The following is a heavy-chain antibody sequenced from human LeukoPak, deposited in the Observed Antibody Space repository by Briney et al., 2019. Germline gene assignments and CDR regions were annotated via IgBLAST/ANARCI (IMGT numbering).Heavy chain of an antibody. D-gene: IGHD6-6*01. CDR1: TAPIPNGDHP. J-gene: IGHJ4*02. V-gene: IGHV4-30-2*01. CDR3: ARAGPRYSSSFGDFDS. CDR2: LNHSGRT. Sequence: HTLSLTCALTTAPIPNGDHPRSLNPPPPGKHLHSNGQLNHSGRTNYNPSLKSRVTISVDTSKNQFSLKLISVTAADTAVYYCARAGPRYSSSFGDFDSWGQGTLVTVSS.